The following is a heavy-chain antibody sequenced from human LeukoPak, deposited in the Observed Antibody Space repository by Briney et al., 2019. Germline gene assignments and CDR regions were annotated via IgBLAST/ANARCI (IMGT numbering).Heavy chain of an antibody. Sequence: PSETLSLTCTVSGGSISSYYWSWIRQPPGKGLEWIGYIYYTGSTYYSPSLKSRASISVDTSNNQFSLKLSSVSAADTAVYYCASHCSGGSCYRYYFDNWGQGTLVTVPS. CDR1: GGSISSYY. CDR2: IYYTGST. CDR3: ASHCSGGSCYRYYFDN. D-gene: IGHD2-15*01. V-gene: IGHV4-59*06. J-gene: IGHJ4*02.